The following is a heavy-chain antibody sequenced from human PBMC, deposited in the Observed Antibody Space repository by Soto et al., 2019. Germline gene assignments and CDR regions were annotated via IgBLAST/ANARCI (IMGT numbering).Heavy chain of an antibody. Sequence: TLSLTCTVSGGSISSYYWSWIRQPPGKGLEWIGYIYYSGSTNYNPSLKSRVTISVDTSKNQFSLKLSSVTAADTAVYYCASDLYGDYGGWSYGMDVWGQGTTVTVSS. D-gene: IGHD4-17*01. J-gene: IGHJ6*02. V-gene: IGHV4-59*08. CDR1: GGSISSYY. CDR3: ASDLYGDYGGWSYGMDV. CDR2: IYYSGST.